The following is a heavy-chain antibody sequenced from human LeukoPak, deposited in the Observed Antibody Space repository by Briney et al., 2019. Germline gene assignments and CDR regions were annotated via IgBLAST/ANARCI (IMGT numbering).Heavy chain of an antibody. J-gene: IGHJ4*02. CDR1: GFTLSRYW. V-gene: IGHV3-74*01. CDR2: INSDGSTT. D-gene: IGHD1-1*01. Sequence: PGRCLRLSCAASGFTLSRYWMHWVRQAPGKGLVWVSRINSDGSTTNYADSVKGRFTISKDTAKNTLYLQMNSLRADDTAVYYCARDGGTGPTDYWGQGTLVTVSS. CDR3: ARDGGTGPTDY.